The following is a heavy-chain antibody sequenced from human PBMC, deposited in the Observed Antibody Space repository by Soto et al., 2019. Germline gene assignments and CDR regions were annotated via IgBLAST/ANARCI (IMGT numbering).Heavy chain of an antibody. CDR2: ISYDGSNK. J-gene: IGHJ6*03. D-gene: IGHD2-2*01. CDR3: AKAPSRYCSSIRRYASGYYYYMDV. V-gene: IGHV3-30*18. Sequence: SRTLACAASGGTFCSYCMHWERQAPGKGLEWVAVISYDGSNKYYADSVKGRFTISRDNSKNTLYLQMNSLRAGDTAVYYCAKAPSRYCSSIRRYASGYYYYMDVWGKGTTVPVSS. CDR1: GGTFCSYC.